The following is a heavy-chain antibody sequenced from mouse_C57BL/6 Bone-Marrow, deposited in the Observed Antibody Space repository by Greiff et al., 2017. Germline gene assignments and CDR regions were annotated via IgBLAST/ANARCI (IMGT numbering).Heavy chain of an antibody. CDR1: GYTFTSYG. D-gene: IGHD2-4*01. J-gene: IGHJ4*01. V-gene: IGHV1-81*01. CDR3: TTWGIEITRAMDY. CDR2: IYPRSGNT. Sequence: VQLQQSGAELARPGASVKLSCKASGYTFTSYGISWVKQRTGQGLEWIGEIYPRSGNTYYNEKFKGKATLTADKSSSTAYMELSSLTSEDTAVYYCTTWGIEITRAMDYWGQGTSVTVSS.